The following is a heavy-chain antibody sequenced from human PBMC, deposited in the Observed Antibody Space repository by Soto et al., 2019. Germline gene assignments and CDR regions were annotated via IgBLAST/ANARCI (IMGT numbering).Heavy chain of an antibody. D-gene: IGHD1-26*01. CDR2: FTAAGRNT. CDR3: SIMGGGTPPELFKV. J-gene: IGHJ4*01. Sequence: GGDLIVSCASSGFTFSEFAMSWGLKAPGKGLEWVSTFTAAGRNTFYADSVKGRFTISRDNSKSTLYLHVNSLRVDDTAVYYWSIMGGGTPPELFKVWGQGTLV. CDR1: GFTFSEFA. V-gene: IGHV3-23*01.